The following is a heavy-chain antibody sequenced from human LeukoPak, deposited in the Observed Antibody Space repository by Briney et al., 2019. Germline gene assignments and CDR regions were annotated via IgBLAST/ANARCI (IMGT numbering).Heavy chain of an antibody. V-gene: IGHV3-9*01. D-gene: IGHD2-15*01. CDR2: ISWNSGSI. J-gene: IGHJ4*02. CDR3: ASRVVAARDTDY. CDR1: GFTFDDYA. Sequence: PGRSLRLSCAASGFTFDDYAMHWVRQAPGKGLEWVSGISWNSGSIGYADSVKGRFTISRDNAKNSLYLQMNSLRAEDTAVYYCASRVVAARDTDYWGQGTLVTVSS.